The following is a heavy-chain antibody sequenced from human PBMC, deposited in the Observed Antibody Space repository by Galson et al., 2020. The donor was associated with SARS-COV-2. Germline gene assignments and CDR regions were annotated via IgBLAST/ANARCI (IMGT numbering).Heavy chain of an antibody. CDR1: GGSFSGYY. CDR2: INHSGST. D-gene: IGHD3-10*01. V-gene: IGHV4-34*01. Sequence: SETLSLTCAVYGGSFSGYYWSWIRQPPGKGLEWIGEINHSGSTNYNPSLKSRVTISVDTSKNQFSLKLSSVTAAATAVYYCASDMVRGVSYYYYGMDVWGQGTTVTVSS. CDR3: ASDMVRGVSYYYYGMDV. J-gene: IGHJ6*02.